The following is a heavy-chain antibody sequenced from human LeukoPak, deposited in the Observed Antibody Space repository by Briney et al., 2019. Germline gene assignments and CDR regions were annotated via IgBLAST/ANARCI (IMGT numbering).Heavy chain of an antibody. CDR1: GGSISSDDSY. D-gene: IGHD6-13*01. Sequence: TTSETLSLTCTVSGGSISSDDSYWSWIRQPPGKGLEWIGYIYYSGSTYYNPSLKSRLTISVDTSKNQFSLKLSSVTAADTAVYYCARARDVTVAGTNNWLDPWGQGTLVTVSS. CDR3: ARARDVTVAGTNNWLDP. CDR2: IYYSGST. V-gene: IGHV4-30-4*01. J-gene: IGHJ5*02.